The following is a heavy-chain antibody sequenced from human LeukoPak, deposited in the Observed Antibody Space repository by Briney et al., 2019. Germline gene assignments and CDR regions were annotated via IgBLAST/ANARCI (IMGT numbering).Heavy chain of an antibody. J-gene: IGHJ4*02. D-gene: IGHD5-12*01. CDR2: IYYSGST. CDR1: GGSFSGYY. CDR3: ARSAGATTQIHFDY. V-gene: IGHV4-34*09. Sequence: SETLSLTCAVYGGSFSGYYWSWIRQPPGKGLEWIGYIYYSGSTYYNPSLKSRVTISVDTSKNQFSLKLSSVTAADTAVYYCARSAGATTQIHFDYWGQGTLVTVSS.